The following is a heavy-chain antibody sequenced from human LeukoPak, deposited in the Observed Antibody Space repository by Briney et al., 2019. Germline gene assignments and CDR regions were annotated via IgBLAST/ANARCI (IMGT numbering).Heavy chain of an antibody. D-gene: IGHD6-6*01. Sequence: GGSLRLSCAASGFTFSSYGMHWVRQAPGKGLEWVAFIRYDGSNKYYADPVKGRFTISRDNSKNTLYLQMNSLRAEDTAVYYCAKVYDIAAHPTLDYWGQGTLVTVSS. CDR2: IRYDGSNK. V-gene: IGHV3-30*02. CDR1: GFTFSSYG. CDR3: AKVYDIAAHPTLDY. J-gene: IGHJ4*02.